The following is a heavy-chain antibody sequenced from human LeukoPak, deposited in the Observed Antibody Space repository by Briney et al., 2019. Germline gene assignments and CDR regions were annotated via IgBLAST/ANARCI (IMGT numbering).Heavy chain of an antibody. V-gene: IGHV1-46*01. J-gene: IGHJ6*02. D-gene: IGHD3-22*01. Sequence: ASVKVSCKASGYTFTSYYMHWVRQAPGQGLEWMGIINPSGGSTSYAQKFQGRVTMTRDTSTSTVYMELSSLRSEDTAVYYCARDYYDSSGYYYREYYYYYGMDVWGQGTTVTVSS. CDR2: INPSGGST. CDR3: ARDYYDSSGYYYREYYYYYGMDV. CDR1: GYTFTSYY.